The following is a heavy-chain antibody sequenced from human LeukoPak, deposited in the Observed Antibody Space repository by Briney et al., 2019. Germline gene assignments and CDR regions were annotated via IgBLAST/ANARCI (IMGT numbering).Heavy chain of an antibody. D-gene: IGHD3-22*01. Sequence: GGSLRLSCAASGFTFSSYAMHWVRQAPGKGLEWVAVISYDGSNKFYADSVKGRFTISRDNSNNTLYVQMNSLRAEDTAVYYCARTASHYYDSRGFDYWGQGALVTVSS. J-gene: IGHJ4*02. CDR3: ARTASHYYDSRGFDY. CDR1: GFTFSSYA. V-gene: IGHV3-30*04. CDR2: ISYDGSNK.